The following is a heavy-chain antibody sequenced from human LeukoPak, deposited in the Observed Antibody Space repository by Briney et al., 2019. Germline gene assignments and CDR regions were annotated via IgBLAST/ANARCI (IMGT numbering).Heavy chain of an antibody. Sequence: SETLSLTCLVSGGSIRSYYWSWIRQPAAKGLEWIGRVYSRGSTNYNSSLNSRVTMSVDTSKNQFSLKLSSVTAADTAVYYCAREAGTGYFDYWGQGTLVTVSS. J-gene: IGHJ4*02. D-gene: IGHD6-19*01. V-gene: IGHV4-4*07. CDR1: GGSIRSYY. CDR2: VYSRGST. CDR3: AREAGTGYFDY.